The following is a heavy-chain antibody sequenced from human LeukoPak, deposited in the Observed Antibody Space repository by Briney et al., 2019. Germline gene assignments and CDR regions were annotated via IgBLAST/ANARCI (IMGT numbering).Heavy chain of an antibody. J-gene: IGHJ5*02. D-gene: IGHD3-22*01. CDR1: GYTFTSYG. Sequence: GASAKVSCKASGYTFTSYGISWVRQAPGQGLEWMGWISAYNGYTKYAEKLQGRVTMTTDTSTSTAYMELRSLRSDDTAVYYCARAKYDSSGYYWFDPWGQGTLVTVSS. CDR3: ARAKYDSSGYYWFDP. V-gene: IGHV1-18*01. CDR2: ISAYNGYT.